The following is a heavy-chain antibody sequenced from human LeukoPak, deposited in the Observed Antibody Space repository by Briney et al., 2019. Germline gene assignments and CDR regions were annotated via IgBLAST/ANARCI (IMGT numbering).Heavy chain of an antibody. CDR1: GVTFSAYS. Sequence: GGSLRLSCAASGVTFSAYSMNWVRQAPGKGLGWVSSISSSGSTLSYADSVKGRFTISRDNAKKSLFLQRNSLRAEDTAVYYCAVSFDYWGQGTLVTVSS. D-gene: IGHD5/OR15-5a*01. V-gene: IGHV3-48*01. CDR3: AVSFDY. J-gene: IGHJ4*02. CDR2: ISSSGSTL.